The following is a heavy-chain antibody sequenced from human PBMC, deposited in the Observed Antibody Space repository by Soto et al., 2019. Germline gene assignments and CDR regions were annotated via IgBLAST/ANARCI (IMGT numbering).Heavy chain of an antibody. V-gene: IGHV1-2*04. CDR2: INPNSGGT. J-gene: IGHJ4*02. CDR1: GYTFTGYY. D-gene: IGHD3-10*01. CDR3: ARDPSMVRGVIRYYFDY. Sequence: ALVKVSCKASGYTFTGYYMHWVRQAPGQGLEWMGWINPNSGGTNYAQKFQGWVTMTRDTSISTAYMELSRLRSDDTAVYYCARDPSMVRGVIRYYFDYWGQGTLVTVSS.